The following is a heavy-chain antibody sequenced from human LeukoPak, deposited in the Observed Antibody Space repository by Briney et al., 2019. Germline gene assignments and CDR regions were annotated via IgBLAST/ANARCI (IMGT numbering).Heavy chain of an antibody. D-gene: IGHD6-19*01. J-gene: IGHJ4*02. V-gene: IGHV4-59*08. CDR3: AKYGNSGWVIDN. CDR2: IYYTGGT. Sequence: SETLSLTCTVSGGSIGSNYWTWLRQPPGKGLEYIGYIYYTGGTNYNPSLKSRVTISVDTSKNQFSLKLTSVTAADTAVYFCAKYGNSGWVIDNWGQGTLVTVSS. CDR1: GGSIGSNY.